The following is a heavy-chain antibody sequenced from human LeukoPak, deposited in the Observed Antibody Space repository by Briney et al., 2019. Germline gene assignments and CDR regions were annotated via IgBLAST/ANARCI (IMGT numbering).Heavy chain of an antibody. D-gene: IGHD6-13*01. V-gene: IGHV4-34*01. J-gene: IGHJ4*02. CDR2: INHSGST. CDR1: GFTFSSYA. CDR3: ARGGIAAAGTSDY. Sequence: GSLRLSCAASGFTFSSYAMSWIRQPPGKGLEWIGEINHSGSTNYNPSLKSRVTISVDTSKNQFSLKLSSVTAADTAVYYCARGGIAAAGTSDYWGQGTLVTVSS.